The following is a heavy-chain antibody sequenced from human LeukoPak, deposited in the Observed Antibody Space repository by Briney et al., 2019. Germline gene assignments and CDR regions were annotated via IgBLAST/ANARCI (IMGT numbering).Heavy chain of an antibody. D-gene: IGHD5-18*01. V-gene: IGHV4-30-2*01. CDR3: ARGGEDTGGVYYYGMDV. CDR1: GGSISSGGYS. Sequence: QTLSLTCAVSGGSISSGGYSWSWLRQPPGKGLEWIGYIYHSGSTYYNPSLKSRVTISVDRSKNQFSLKLSSVTAADTAVYYCARGGEDTGGVYYYGMDVWGQGTTVTVSS. CDR2: IYHSGST. J-gene: IGHJ6*02.